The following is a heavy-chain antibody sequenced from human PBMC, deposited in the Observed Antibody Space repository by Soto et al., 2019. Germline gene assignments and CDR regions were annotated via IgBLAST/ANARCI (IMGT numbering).Heavy chain of an antibody. V-gene: IGHV3-30-3*01. CDR3: ASSWQWLANFDY. J-gene: IGHJ4*02. Sequence: GSPRLSCAASGFTFSSYAMHWVRQAPGKGLEWVAVISYDGSNKYYADSVKGRFTISRDNSKNTLYLQMNSLRAEDTAVYYCASSWQWLANFDYWGQGTLVTVSS. CDR2: ISYDGSNK. D-gene: IGHD6-19*01. CDR1: GFTFSSYA.